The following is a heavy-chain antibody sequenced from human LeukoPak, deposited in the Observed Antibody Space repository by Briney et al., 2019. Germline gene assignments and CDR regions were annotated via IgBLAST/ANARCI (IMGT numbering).Heavy chain of an antibody. CDR2: VYNSGST. Sequence: SETLSLTCTVSGGSISSYYWNWIRQPPGRGLEWIGNVYNSGSTNYNPSLKSRVIISVDTSKNQFSLKLSSVTAADTAVYYCARGGGSSGWHLGGFFYYFDYWGQGTLVTVSS. V-gene: IGHV4-59*12. CDR3: ARGGGSSGWHLGGFFYYFDY. J-gene: IGHJ4*02. D-gene: IGHD6-19*01. CDR1: GGSISSYY.